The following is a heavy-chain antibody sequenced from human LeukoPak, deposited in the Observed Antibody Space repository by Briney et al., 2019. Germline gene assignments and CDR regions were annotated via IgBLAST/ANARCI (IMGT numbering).Heavy chain of an antibody. V-gene: IGHV1-8*03. J-gene: IGHJ4*02. Sequence: AASVKVSCKASGYTFTSYDINWVRQATGQGLEWMGWMNPNSGNTGYAQKFQGRVTITRNTSISTAYMELSSLRSEDTAVYYCARGQMYYDSSGYQFDYWGQGTLVTVSS. CDR1: GYTFTSYD. CDR2: MNPNSGNT. D-gene: IGHD3-22*01. CDR3: ARGQMYYDSSGYQFDY.